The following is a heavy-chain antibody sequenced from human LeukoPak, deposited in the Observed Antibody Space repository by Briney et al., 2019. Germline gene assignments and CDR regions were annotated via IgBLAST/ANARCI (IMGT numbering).Heavy chain of an antibody. D-gene: IGHD3-10*01. Sequence: GGSLRLSCAASGFTFDDYAMHWVRHAPGKGLEWVSGISWNSGSIGYADSVKGRFTISRDNAKNSLYLQMNSLRAEDTALYYCAKAARWVRGVFDYWGQGTLVTVSS. J-gene: IGHJ4*02. CDR1: GFTFDDYA. CDR2: ISWNSGSI. CDR3: AKAARWVRGVFDY. V-gene: IGHV3-9*01.